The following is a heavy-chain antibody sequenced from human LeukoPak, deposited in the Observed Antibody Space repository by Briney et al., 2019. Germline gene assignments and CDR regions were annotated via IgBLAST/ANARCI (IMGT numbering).Heavy chain of an antibody. CDR2: ISSSSTYI. V-gene: IGHV3-21*04. Sequence: GGSLRLSCAASGFTFNAYTMNWVRRAPGKGLEWVSSISSSSTYIYYADSVKGRFTISRDNAKNSLFLQMNSPRAEDTAVYYCARDLPEGKYWGQGTLVTVSS. CDR3: ARDLPEGKY. CDR1: GFTFNAYT. J-gene: IGHJ4*02.